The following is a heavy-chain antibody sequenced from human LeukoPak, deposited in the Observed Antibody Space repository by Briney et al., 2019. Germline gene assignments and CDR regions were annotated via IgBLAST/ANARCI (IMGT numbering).Heavy chain of an antibody. J-gene: IGHJ5*02. CDR1: CPSISRGGYS. CDR3: ARGGGSPEENWFDP. Sequence: SETLSLTCAVSCPSISRGGYSWGWIRQPPGKGLQWIVYIYHSGSTYYNPSLKSRVTISVDRSKNQFSLKLSSVTAADTAVYYCARGGGSPEENWFDPWGQGTLVTVSS. CDR2: IYHSGST. V-gene: IGHV4-30-2*01.